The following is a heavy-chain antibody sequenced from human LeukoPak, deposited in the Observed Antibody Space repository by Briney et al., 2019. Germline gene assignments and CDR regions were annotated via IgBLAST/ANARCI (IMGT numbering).Heavy chain of an antibody. V-gene: IGHV3-30*14. CDR1: GFTFSTFA. D-gene: IGHD6-13*01. CDR3: ARVLAAAGTD. CDR2: ISYDGNIK. Sequence: GRSLRLSCVVSGFTFSTFAMHWVRQAPGQGLEWITIISYDGNIKFYADSVKGRFTISRDDSKNTLYLQMNSLRAEDTAVYYCARVLAAAGTDWGQGTLVTVSS. J-gene: IGHJ4*02.